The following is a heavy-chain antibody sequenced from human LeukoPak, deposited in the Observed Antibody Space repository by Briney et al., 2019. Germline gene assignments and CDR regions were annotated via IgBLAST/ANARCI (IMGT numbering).Heavy chain of an antibody. J-gene: IGHJ4*02. CDR1: GFTFDDYA. CDR3: AKDKRYSGYDPFDY. D-gene: IGHD5-12*01. Sequence: GGSLRLSCAASGFTFDDYAMHWVCQAPGKGLEWVSLISGDGGSTYYADSVKGRFTISRDNSKNSLYLQMNSLRTEDTALYYCAKDKRYSGYDPFDYWGQGTLVTVSS. CDR2: ISGDGGST. V-gene: IGHV3-43*02.